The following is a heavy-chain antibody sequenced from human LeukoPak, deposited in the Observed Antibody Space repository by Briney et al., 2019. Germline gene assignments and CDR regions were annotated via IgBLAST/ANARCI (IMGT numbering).Heavy chain of an antibody. D-gene: IGHD6-13*01. V-gene: IGHV1-2*04. J-gene: IGHJ4*02. CDR2: INPNSGGT. CDR1: GYTFTGYY. CDR3: AREYSSSWDQFDY. Sequence: ASVKVSCKASGYTFTGYYMHRVRQAPGQGLEWMGWINPNSGGTNYAQKFQGWVTMTRDTSISTAYMELSRLRSDDTAVYYCAREYSSSWDQFDYWGQGTLVTVSS.